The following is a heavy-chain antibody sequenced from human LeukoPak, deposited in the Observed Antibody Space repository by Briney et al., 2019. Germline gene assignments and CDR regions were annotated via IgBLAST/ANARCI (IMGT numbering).Heavy chain of an antibody. J-gene: IGHJ6*03. CDR3: ARGEAYYDFWSGRDYYYYMDV. Sequence: GGSLRLSCAASGFTFSSYGMHWVRQAPGKGLEWVAFIRYDGSNKYYADSVKGRFTISRDNAKNSLYLQMNSLRAEDTAVYYCARGEAYYDFWSGRDYYYYMDVWGKGTTVTVSS. D-gene: IGHD3-3*01. CDR2: IRYDGSNK. CDR1: GFTFSSYG. V-gene: IGHV3-30*02.